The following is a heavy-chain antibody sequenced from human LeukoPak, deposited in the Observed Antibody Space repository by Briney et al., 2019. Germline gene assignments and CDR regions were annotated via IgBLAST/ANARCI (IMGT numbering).Heavy chain of an antibody. V-gene: IGHV4-59*01. D-gene: IGHD4-17*01. CDR3: ARDATVSKYYFDY. J-gene: IGHJ4*02. CDR1: GGSISSYY. CDR2: IYYTGST. Sequence: SETLSLTCTVSGGSISSYYWSWIRQPPGKGLEWIGYIYYTGSTNYNPSLKSRVSISVDTSKNQFSLKLSSVTAEDTAVYYCARDATVSKYYFDYWGQGTLVTVSS.